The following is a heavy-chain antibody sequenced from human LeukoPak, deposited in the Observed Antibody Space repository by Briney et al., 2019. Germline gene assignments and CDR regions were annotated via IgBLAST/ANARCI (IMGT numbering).Heavy chain of an antibody. D-gene: IGHD3-22*01. J-gene: IGHJ4*02. V-gene: IGHV3-9*01. CDR1: GFTFDDYA. CDR2: ISASGP. CDR3: AKDHESDGYPCLDH. Sequence: PGGSLRLSCAASGFTFDDYAMHWVRQAPGKGLEWVSGISASGPYYADAVRGRFTISRDNSRNTLSLQMDSLRAEDTAVYYCAKDHESDGYPCLDHWGLGTLVTVSS.